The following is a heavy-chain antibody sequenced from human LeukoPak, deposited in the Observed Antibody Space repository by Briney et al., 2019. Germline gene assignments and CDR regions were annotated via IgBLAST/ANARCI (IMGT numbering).Heavy chain of an antibody. CDR1: GGAFSGYY. V-gene: IGHV4-34*01. D-gene: IGHD5-18*01. Sequence: SQTLSLTCAVYGGAFSGYYWSWIRQPPGKGLGWMGEINHCVSANSNPTPKSRITISVDTSKTQLSMKVNPLAVAATGTCFCARDSLGINGYWGQGTLVTVSS. J-gene: IGHJ4*02. CDR2: INHCVSA. CDR3: ARDSLGINGY.